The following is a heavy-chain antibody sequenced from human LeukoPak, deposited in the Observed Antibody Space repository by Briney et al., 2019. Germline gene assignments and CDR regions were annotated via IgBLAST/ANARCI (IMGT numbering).Heavy chain of an antibody. J-gene: IGHJ6*02. CDR1: GGSISSGDYY. CDR3: ARDQNKYDSSGYYYYQYGMDV. CDR2: IYYSGNT. Sequence: PSETLSLTCTVSGGSISSGDYYWTWMRQPPGKGLEWIGYIYYSGNTHYNPSLKSRVSISVDTAKNQFSLNLSSVTAADTAVYYCARDQNKYDSSGYYYYQYGMDVWGQGTTVTVSS. V-gene: IGHV4-30-4*01. D-gene: IGHD3-22*01.